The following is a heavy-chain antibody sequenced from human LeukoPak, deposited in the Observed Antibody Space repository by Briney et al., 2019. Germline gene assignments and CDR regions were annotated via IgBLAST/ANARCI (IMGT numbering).Heavy chain of an antibody. CDR2: IKQDGSEK. CDR3: AREGSSGYYYARGNFDY. V-gene: IGHV3-7*01. CDR1: GFSFSSYW. D-gene: IGHD3-22*01. Sequence: GGSLRLSCVASGFSFSSYWMSWVRQAPGKGLEWVAIIKQDGSEKYYVDSVKGRFTISRDNAKNSLYLQMNSLRAEDTAVYYCAREGSSGYYYARGNFDYWGQGTLVTVSS. J-gene: IGHJ4*02.